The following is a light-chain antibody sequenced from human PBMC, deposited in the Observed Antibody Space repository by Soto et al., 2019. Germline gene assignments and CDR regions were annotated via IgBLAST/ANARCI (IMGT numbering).Light chain of an antibody. CDR3: ISYTGSDTSYV. Sequence: QSALTQPASVSGSPGPSITISCTGTSSDVGSYNYVAWYQQFPGKTPKLMIYEVRNRPSGVSSRFSGSKSGNTASLTISGLQAEDEADYYCISYTGSDTSYVFGTGTKLTVL. V-gene: IGLV2-14*01. CDR1: SSDVGSYNY. CDR2: EVR. J-gene: IGLJ1*01.